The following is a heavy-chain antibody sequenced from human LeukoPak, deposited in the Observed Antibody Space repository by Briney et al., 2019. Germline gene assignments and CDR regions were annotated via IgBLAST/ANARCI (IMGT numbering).Heavy chain of an antibody. CDR3: ARDGLYGDYVPARAFDY. Sequence: GGSLRLSCAASGYNFDEYAMHWVRHGPGKGLEWVASISWTGDSTVYAESVKGRFTISRDNAKNSLFLQMNSLRAEDTAVYYCARDGLYGDYVPARAFDYWGQGTLVTVSS. V-gene: IGHV3-9*01. D-gene: IGHD4-17*01. CDR2: ISWTGDST. J-gene: IGHJ4*02. CDR1: GYNFDEYA.